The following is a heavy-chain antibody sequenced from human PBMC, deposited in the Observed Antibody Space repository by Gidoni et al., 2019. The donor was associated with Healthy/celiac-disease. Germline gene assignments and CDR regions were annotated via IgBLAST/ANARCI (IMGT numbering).Heavy chain of an antibody. J-gene: IGHJ5*02. V-gene: IGHV2-5*02. Sequence: QITLKESGPTLVKPTQTLTLTCTFSGFSLSTSGVGVGWIRQPPGKALEWLALIYWDDDKRYSPSLKSRLTITKDTSKNQVVLTMTNMDPVDTATYYCAHRRLRFLEWLKEFDPWGQGTLVTVSS. CDR3: AHRRLRFLEWLKEFDP. CDR1: GFSLSTSGVG. CDR2: IYWDDDK. D-gene: IGHD3-3*01.